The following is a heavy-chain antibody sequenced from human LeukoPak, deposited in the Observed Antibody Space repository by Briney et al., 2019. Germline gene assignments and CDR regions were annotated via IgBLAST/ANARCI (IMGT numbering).Heavy chain of an antibody. Sequence: PSETLSLTCTVSGGSISSSSYYWGWIRQPPGKGLEWIGSIYYSGSTYYNPSLKSRVTISVDTSKNQFSLKLSSVTAADTAVYYCARDCGGDCYSFDYWGQGTLVTVSS. D-gene: IGHD2-21*02. CDR1: GGSISSSSYY. CDR2: IYYSGST. J-gene: IGHJ4*02. V-gene: IGHV4-39*07. CDR3: ARDCGGDCYSFDY.